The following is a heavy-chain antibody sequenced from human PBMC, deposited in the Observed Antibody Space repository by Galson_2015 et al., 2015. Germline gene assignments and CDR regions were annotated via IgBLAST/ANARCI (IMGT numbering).Heavy chain of an antibody. V-gene: IGHV3-11*01. J-gene: IGHJ4*02. CDR1: GFTFSDYY. CDR2: ISTSGNAI. Sequence: SLRLSCAASGFTFSDYYMSWIRQAPGKGLEWVSYISTSGNAIYYADSVKGRFTISRDNAKNSLYLQMNSLRAEDAAVYYCARELWSPSRRVTPVTTKSFRYFDYWGQGTLITVSS. D-gene: IGHD4-17*01. CDR3: ARELWSPSRRVTPVTTKSFRYFDY.